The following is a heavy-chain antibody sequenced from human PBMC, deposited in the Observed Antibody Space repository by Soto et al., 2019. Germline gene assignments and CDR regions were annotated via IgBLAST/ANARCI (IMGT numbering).Heavy chain of an antibody. J-gene: IGHJ4*02. CDR3: ARGMATVYYFDY. D-gene: IGHD4-4*01. Sequence: QVQLVQSGAEVKKPGSSVMVSCKASGGTFSSGYEISWVRQAPGQGLEWMAGIIPIFDTANYAQNFQGRLTITADESTTTAYMELSSLTSDDTAVYYGARGMATVYYFDYWGQGTQVTVSS. CDR1: GGTFSSGYE. V-gene: IGHV1-69*01. CDR2: IIPIFDTA.